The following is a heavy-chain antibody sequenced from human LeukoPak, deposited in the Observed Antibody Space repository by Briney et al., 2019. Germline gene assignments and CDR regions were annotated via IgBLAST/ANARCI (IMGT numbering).Heavy chain of an antibody. CDR2: IYPGDSDT. V-gene: IGHV5-51*01. J-gene: IGHJ1*01. D-gene: IGHD6-13*01. CDR3: AASPYSSSWTQEYFQH. CDR1: GYSFTSYW. Sequence: GESLKISCKGSGYSFTSYWIGWVRQMPGKGLEWMGIIYPGDSDTRYSPSFQGQVTISADKSISTAYLQWSSLKASDTAMYYCAASPYSSSWTQEYFQHWGQGTLVTVSS.